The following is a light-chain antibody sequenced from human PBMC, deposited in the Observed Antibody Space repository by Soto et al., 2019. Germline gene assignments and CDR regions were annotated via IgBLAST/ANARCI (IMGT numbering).Light chain of an antibody. J-gene: IGKJ2*01. V-gene: IGKV3-11*01. CDR1: ESVSYY. CDR2: DAS. CDR3: QQRHHWLRT. Sequence: EIVLTQSPATLSLSPGERATLSCRASESVSYYLAWYQQKPGQAPRLLIYDASTRAAGIPARFSGSGSETDFTLTISSLEPDDFAVYYCQQRHHWLRTFGQWTKLEI.